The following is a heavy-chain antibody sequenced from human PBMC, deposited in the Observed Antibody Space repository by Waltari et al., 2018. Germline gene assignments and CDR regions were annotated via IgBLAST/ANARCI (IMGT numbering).Heavy chain of an antibody. J-gene: IGHJ6*02. D-gene: IGHD2-15*01. CDR2: IYSGGST. Sequence: EVQLVESGGGLIQPGGSLRLSCAASGFTVSSNYMSWVRQAPGKGLEWVSVIYSGGSTYYADSGKGRFTISRDNAKNTLYLQMNSLRAEDTAVYYCARGSPRDYYYGMDVWGQGTTVTVSS. CDR3: ARGSPRDYYYGMDV. CDR1: GFTVSSNY. V-gene: IGHV3-53*01.